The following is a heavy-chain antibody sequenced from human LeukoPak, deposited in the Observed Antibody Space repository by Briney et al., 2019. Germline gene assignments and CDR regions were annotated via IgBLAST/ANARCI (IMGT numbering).Heavy chain of an antibody. CDR3: ARDGGIYDGYSSSWSHFDY. CDR2: IKQDGSEK. CDR1: GFTFSSYW. J-gene: IGHJ4*02. Sequence: GGSLRLSCAASGFTFSSYWMSWVRQAPGKGLEWVANIKQDGSEKYYVDSVKGRFTISRDNAKNSLYLQMNSLRAEDTAVYYCARDGGIYDGYSSSWSHFDYWGQGTLVTVSS. V-gene: IGHV3-7*03. D-gene: IGHD6-13*01.